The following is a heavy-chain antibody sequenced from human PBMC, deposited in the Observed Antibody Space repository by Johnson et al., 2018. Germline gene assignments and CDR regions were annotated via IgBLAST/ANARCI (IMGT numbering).Heavy chain of an antibody. CDR2: ISYDGSKK. V-gene: IGHV3-30-3*01. CDR3: AREADVWTGYYNPVFDY. J-gene: IGHJ4*02. Sequence: QVQLVESGGGVVQPGRSLRLSCAASGFTFSRYSIHWVRQAPGKRLEWVAVISYDGSKKYYADSVKGRFTVSRDNSKNTLYLEMNSLRGEDTAVYYCAREADVWTGYYNPVFDYWGQGTLVTVSS. CDR1: GFTFSRYS. D-gene: IGHD3/OR15-3a*01.